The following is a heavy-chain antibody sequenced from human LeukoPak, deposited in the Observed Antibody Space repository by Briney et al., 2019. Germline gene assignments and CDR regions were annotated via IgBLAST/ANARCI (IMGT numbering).Heavy chain of an antibody. D-gene: IGHD3-22*01. V-gene: IGHV4-31*03. J-gene: IGHJ4*02. Sequence: SETLSLTCTVSGGSISSGGYYWSWIRQHPGKGLEWIGYIYYSGSTYYNPSLKSRVTISVDTSKNQFSLKLSSVTAADTAVYYCARGMGGYYVDYWGQGTLVTVSS. CDR3: ARGMGGYYVDY. CDR2: IYYSGST. CDR1: GGSISSGGYY.